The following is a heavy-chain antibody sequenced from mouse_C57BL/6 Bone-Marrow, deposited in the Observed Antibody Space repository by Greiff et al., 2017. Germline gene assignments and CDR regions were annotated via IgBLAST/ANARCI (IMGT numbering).Heavy chain of an antibody. CDR2: IYPRSGNT. V-gene: IGHV1-81*01. Sequence: QVQLQQSGAELARPGASVKLSCKASGYTFTSYGISWVKQRTGQGLEWIGEIYPRSGNTYYNEKFKGKATLTADKSSSTAYMELRSLTSEDCAVYCCARRWDLYWGQGTLVTVSA. J-gene: IGHJ3*01. CDR3: ARRWDLY. D-gene: IGHD4-1*01. CDR1: GYTFTSYG.